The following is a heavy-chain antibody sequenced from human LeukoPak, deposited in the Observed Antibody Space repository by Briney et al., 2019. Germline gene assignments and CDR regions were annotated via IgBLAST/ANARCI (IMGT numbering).Heavy chain of an antibody. CDR2: IIPILGIA. CDR3: ARGNPLSIVGYDRHFDY. Sequence: SVKVSCKASGGTFSSYTISRVRQAPGQGLEWMGRIIPILGIANYAQKFQGRVTITADKSTSTAYMELSSLRSEDTAVYYCARGNPLSIVGYDRHFDYWGQGTLVTVSS. J-gene: IGHJ4*02. V-gene: IGHV1-69*02. CDR1: GGTFSSYT. D-gene: IGHD1-26*01.